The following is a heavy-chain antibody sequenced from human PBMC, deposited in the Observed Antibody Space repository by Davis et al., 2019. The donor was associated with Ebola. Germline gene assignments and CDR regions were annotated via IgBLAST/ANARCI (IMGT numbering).Heavy chain of an antibody. CDR1: GFTFTSYW. V-gene: IGHV3-7*01. CDR2: IKQDGSEK. D-gene: IGHD6-19*01. CDR3: ARHSGRAPPLD. Sequence: PGGSLRPSCAPSGFTFTSYWLSWVPHAPGKGLESVANIKQDGSEKYYVDSVKGRFTISRDSAKNKLYLQMNSLRAEDTAVYYCARHSGRAPPLDWGQGTLVTVSS. J-gene: IGHJ4*02.